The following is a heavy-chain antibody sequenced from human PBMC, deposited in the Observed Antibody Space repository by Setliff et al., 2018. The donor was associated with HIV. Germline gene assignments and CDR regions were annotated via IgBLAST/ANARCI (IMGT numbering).Heavy chain of an antibody. Sequence: HPGGSLRLSWGGFTFSSYAINWVRQAPGKGLEWVTLISYDGSNEYYADSVKGRFTISRDNSRNTLYLQMNSLRPEDTAVYYCASPTAIPHWGQGTLVTVSS. J-gene: IGHJ4*02. CDR1: FTFSSYA. CDR2: ISYDGSNE. D-gene: IGHD2-21*02. V-gene: IGHV3-30*04. CDR3: ASPTAIPH.